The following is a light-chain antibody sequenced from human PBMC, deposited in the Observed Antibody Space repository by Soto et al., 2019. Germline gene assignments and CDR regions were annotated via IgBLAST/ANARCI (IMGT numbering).Light chain of an antibody. Sequence: QSALTQPASVSGSPGQSITISCTGTSSDVGSHNFVSWYQQHPGIAPELMIFEVSKRPSGVSNRFSGSKSGNTASLTISGLQAEDEADYYCYSYVGSISFGGGTKLTVL. CDR3: YSYVGSIS. CDR1: SSDVGSHNF. V-gene: IGLV2-23*02. CDR2: EVS. J-gene: IGLJ2*01.